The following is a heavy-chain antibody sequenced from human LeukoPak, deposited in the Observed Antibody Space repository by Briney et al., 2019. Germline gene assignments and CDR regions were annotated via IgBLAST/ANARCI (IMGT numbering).Heavy chain of an antibody. Sequence: GGSPRLSCAASGFAFTSYTINWVRQAPGKGLEWVSSITTSGSIKYADSVKGRCTISRDNAKNSVYLQMSSLRADDTAVYFCARDRDIVAFDFWGQGTLVTVSS. V-gene: IGHV3-69-1*01. D-gene: IGHD5-12*01. J-gene: IGHJ4*02. CDR2: ITTSGSI. CDR3: ARDRDIVAFDF. CDR1: GFAFTSYT.